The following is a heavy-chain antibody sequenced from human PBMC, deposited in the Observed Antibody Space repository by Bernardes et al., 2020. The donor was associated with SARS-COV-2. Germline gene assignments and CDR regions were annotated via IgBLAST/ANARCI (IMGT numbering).Heavy chain of an antibody. Sequence: SLRLSCTASVFTFSSYGMHWVRQAPGKGLEWVAVIWYDGSNKYYADSVKGRFTISRDNSKNTLYLQMNSLRAEDTAVYYCARGMYYYDSSGYYYPNWAYYYYYGMDVWGQGTTVTVSS. CDR1: VFTFSSYG. V-gene: IGHV3-33*01. CDR2: IWYDGSNK. CDR3: ARGMYYYDSSGYYYPNWAYYYYYGMDV. J-gene: IGHJ6*02. D-gene: IGHD3-22*01.